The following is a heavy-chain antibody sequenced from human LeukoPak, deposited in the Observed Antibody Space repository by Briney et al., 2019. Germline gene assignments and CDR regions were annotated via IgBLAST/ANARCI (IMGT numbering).Heavy chain of an antibody. V-gene: IGHV5-51*01. J-gene: IGHJ4*02. CDR3: ARLRGGSSGELDH. Sequence: GESLKISCKGSGYSFTSCWIGWVRQMPGKGLEWMGIIHPGDSDTRYSPSFQGQVTMSVDKSISAAYLQWSSLRASDTAMYFCARLRGGSSGELDHWGQGTLVTVSS. CDR2: IHPGDSDT. CDR1: GYSFTSCW. D-gene: IGHD4-17*01.